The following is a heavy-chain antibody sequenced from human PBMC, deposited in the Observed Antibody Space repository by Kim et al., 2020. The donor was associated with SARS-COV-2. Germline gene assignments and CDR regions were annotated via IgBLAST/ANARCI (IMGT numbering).Heavy chain of an antibody. D-gene: IGHD6-19*01. CDR2: INHSGST. CDR1: GGSFSGYY. J-gene: IGHJ5*02. Sequence: SETLSLTCAVYGGSFSGYYWSWIRQPPGKGLEWIGEINHSGSTNYNPSLKSRVTISVDTSKNQFSLKLSSVTAADTAVYYCARGIAVAGTNWFDPWGQGTLVTVSS. CDR3: ARGIAVAGTNWFDP. V-gene: IGHV4-34*01.